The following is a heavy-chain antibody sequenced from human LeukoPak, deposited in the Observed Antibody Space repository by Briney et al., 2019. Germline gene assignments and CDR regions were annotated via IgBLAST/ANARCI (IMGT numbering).Heavy chain of an antibody. CDR3: AGYSGYDSVFDY. V-gene: IGHV4-59*11. CDR2: IYYSGST. J-gene: IGHJ4*02. CDR1: ADSFISHY. Sequence: PSETLSLTCAVSADSFISHYWTWIRQSPGTGLEWIGYIYYSGSTNYNPSLKSRVTISVDTSKNQFSLKLRSVTAADTAVYYCAGYSGYDSVFDYWGQGTLVTVSS. D-gene: IGHD5-12*01.